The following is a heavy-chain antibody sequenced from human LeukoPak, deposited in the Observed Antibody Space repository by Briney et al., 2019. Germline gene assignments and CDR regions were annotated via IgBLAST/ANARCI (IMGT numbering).Heavy chain of an antibody. Sequence: GGSLRLSCAASGFTFSSYSMNWVRQAPGKGLEWVSSISSSSSYIYYADSVKGRFTISRDNAKNSLYLQMNSLRNEDTAVYYCAKSLSGYNSDWYCFDHWGQGTLVTVSS. CDR3: AKSLSGYNSDWYCFDH. V-gene: IGHV3-21*01. CDR2: ISSSSSYI. D-gene: IGHD1-1*01. CDR1: GFTFSSYS. J-gene: IGHJ4*02.